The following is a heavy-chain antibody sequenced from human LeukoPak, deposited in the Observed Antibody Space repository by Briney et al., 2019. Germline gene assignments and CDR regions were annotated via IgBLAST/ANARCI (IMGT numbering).Heavy chain of an antibody. Sequence: PGGSLRLSCAASGLTVSSNYMSWVPQAPGKGLEWVSVIYSGGSTYYSESVKGRFTISRDNSKKTLYLQMKSLRAEDTAVYYCAREFEVAGLAMDVWGKGTTVTVSS. CDR1: GLTVSSNY. V-gene: IGHV3-53*01. J-gene: IGHJ6*04. CDR3: AREFEVAGLAMDV. D-gene: IGHD6-19*01. CDR2: IYSGGST.